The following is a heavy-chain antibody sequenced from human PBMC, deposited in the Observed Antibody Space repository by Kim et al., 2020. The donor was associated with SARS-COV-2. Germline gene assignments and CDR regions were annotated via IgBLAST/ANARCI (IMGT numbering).Heavy chain of an antibody. CDR2: ISYDGSNK. CDR1: GFTFSSYG. Sequence: GGSLRLSCAASGFTFSSYGMHWVRQAPGKGLEWVAVISYDGSNKYYADSVKGRFTISRDNSKNTLYLQMNSLRAEDTAVYYWAKVGGYCSSTSCYSAYF. J-gene: IGHJ1*01. V-gene: IGHV3-30*18. CDR3: AKVGGYCSSTSCYSAYF. D-gene: IGHD2-2*02.